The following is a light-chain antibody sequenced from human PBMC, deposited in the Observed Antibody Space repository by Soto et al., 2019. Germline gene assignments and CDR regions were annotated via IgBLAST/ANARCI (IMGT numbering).Light chain of an antibody. CDR1: QSIISNF. Sequence: EIVLTQSPGTLSLSPGETASLSCWASQSIISNFLAWYQQRRGQPPRLLIYVSSRRASGIPARFTGSGSGTAFTLTISSVEPEDSAVYYCQQTFHSPRTFGQGTRLEI. V-gene: IGKV3-20*01. CDR3: QQTFHSPRT. J-gene: IGKJ2*01. CDR2: VSS.